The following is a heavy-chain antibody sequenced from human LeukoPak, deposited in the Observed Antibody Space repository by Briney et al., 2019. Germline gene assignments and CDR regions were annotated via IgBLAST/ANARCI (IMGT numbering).Heavy chain of an antibody. V-gene: IGHV3-30*02. J-gene: IGHJ6*03. CDR2: IRYDGSNK. Sequence: GGSLRLSCAASGFTFSSYGVHWVRQAPGKGLEWVAFIRYDGSNKYYADSVKGRFTISRDNAKNSLYLQMNSLRAEDTAVYYCAREWPYMDVWGKGTTVTVSS. CDR3: AREWPYMDV. D-gene: IGHD5-12*01. CDR1: GFTFSSYG.